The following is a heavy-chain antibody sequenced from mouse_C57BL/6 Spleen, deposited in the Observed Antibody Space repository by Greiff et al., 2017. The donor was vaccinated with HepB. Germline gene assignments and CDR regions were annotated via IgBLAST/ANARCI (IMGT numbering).Heavy chain of an antibody. CDR3: ARDRYGTWFAY. J-gene: IGHJ3*01. CDR1: GFTFSSYA. Sequence: VQLVESGGGLVKPGGSLKLSCAASGFTFSSYAMSWVRQTPEKRLEWVATISDGGSYTYYPDNVKGRFTISRENAKNNLYLQMSHLKSEDTAMYYCARDRYGTWFAYWGQGTLVTVSA. CDR2: ISDGGSYT. D-gene: IGHD2-10*02. V-gene: IGHV5-4*01.